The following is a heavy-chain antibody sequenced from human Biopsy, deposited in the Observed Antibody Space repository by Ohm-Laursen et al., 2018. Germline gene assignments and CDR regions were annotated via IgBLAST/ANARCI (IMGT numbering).Heavy chain of an antibody. D-gene: IGHD2-21*01. J-gene: IGHJ5*02. V-gene: IGHV3-21*04. Sequence: SLRLSCSASGFTFSTYSMNWVRQAPGKGLEWVSSISSRSVYIYHADSVKGRFTISRDNSKNTLFLQMDSLRADDTAVYYCVKAYSAIYWFDPRGQGTLVTVSS. CDR3: VKAYSAIYWFDP. CDR1: GFTFSTYS. CDR2: ISSRSVYI.